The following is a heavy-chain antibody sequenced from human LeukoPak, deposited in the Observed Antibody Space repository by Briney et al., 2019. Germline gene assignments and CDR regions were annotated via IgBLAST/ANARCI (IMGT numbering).Heavy chain of an antibody. J-gene: IGHJ4*02. CDR1: GGSISRSSSYY. CDR2: IYYSGST. Sequence: SETLSLTCTVSGGSISRSSSYYWGWIRQPPGKGLEWFGSIYYSGSTYYNPSLKSRVTISVDTSKNQFSLKLSSVTAADTAVYYCARLRSGYHDYWGQGTLVTVAS. CDR3: ARLRSGYHDY. D-gene: IGHD3-3*01. V-gene: IGHV4-39*01.